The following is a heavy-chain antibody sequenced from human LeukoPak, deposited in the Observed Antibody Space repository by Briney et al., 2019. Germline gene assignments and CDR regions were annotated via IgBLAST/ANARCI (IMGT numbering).Heavy chain of an antibody. Sequence: GSLRLSCAASGFTFSRYWMTWVRQAPGKGLEWLGYIYYSGGTYYNPSLESRVTISVAPSKNQFSLNLTSVTAADSAVYYCARAPPGSGWYYFDFWGQGTLVTVSS. J-gene: IGHJ4*02. V-gene: IGHV4-59*06. D-gene: IGHD6-19*01. CDR3: ARAPPGSGWYYFDF. CDR1: GFTFSRYW. CDR2: IYYSGGT.